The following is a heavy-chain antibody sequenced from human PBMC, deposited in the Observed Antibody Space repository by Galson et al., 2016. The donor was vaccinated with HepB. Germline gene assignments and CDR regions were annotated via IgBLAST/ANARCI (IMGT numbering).Heavy chain of an antibody. CDR2: IYYSGST. CDR1: GGSISSSDYY. J-gene: IGHJ4*02. CDR3: ARGSAFGGVDN. D-gene: IGHD3-16*01. Sequence: TLSLTCTVSGGSISSSDYYWSWIRQPPGKGLEWIGYIYYSGSTYHSPSLKSRVTISVDTSKNQFSLKLNSVTAADTAVYYCARGSAFGGVDNWGQGTLVTVSS. V-gene: IGHV4-30-4*01.